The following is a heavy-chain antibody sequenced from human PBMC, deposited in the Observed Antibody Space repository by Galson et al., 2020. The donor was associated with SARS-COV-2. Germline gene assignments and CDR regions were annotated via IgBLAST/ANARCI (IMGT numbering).Heavy chain of an antibody. V-gene: IGHV4-38-2*01. CDR2: FYYSQTS. Sequence: ETLSLTCAVSGFSISSGYYWGWIRQPPGRGLEWIVNFYYSQTSYHDPSLKSRVTISVDTSRNQFSLKLTSVTAADTAVYYCTRQRQPLLYTIDYWGQGALVTVSS. D-gene: IGHD2-2*02. CDR1: GFSISSGYY. CDR3: TRQRQPLLYTIDY. J-gene: IGHJ4*02.